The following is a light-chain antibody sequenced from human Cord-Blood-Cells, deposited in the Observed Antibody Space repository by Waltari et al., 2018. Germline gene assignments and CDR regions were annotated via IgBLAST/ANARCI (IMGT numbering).Light chain of an antibody. CDR1: RSDVGGYNY. Sequence: QSALTQPASVSGSPGQSITISCTGTRSDVGGYNYVSCYQQHPGKAPKLMIYDVSKRPSGFSNRFSGSKSGNTASLTISGLQAEDEADYYCSSYTSSSTYVFGTGTKVTVL. V-gene: IGLV2-14*01. J-gene: IGLJ1*01. CDR2: DVS. CDR3: SSYTSSSTYV.